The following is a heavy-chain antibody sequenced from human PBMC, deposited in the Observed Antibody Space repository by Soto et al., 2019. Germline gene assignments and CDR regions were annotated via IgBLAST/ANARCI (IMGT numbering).Heavy chain of an antibody. CDR1: GGSISSGGYY. J-gene: IGHJ6*02. CDR3: ARGQVVRGVDRDYYYYYDMDV. Sequence: SETLSLTCTVSGGSISSGGYYWSWIRQHPGKGLEWIGYIYYSGSTYYNPSLKSRVTISVDTSKNQFSLKLSSVTAADTAVYYCARGQVVRGVDRDYYYYYDMDVWVQGTTVTVSS. V-gene: IGHV4-31*03. CDR2: IYYSGST. D-gene: IGHD3-10*01.